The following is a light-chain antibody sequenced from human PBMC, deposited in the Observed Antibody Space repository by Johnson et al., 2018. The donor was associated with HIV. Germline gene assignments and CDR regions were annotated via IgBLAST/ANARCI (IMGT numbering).Light chain of an antibody. V-gene: IGLV1-51*02. CDR3: GTWDSSLSAAPYV. CDR1: SSNIGNNY. J-gene: IGLJ1*01. Sequence: QSALTQPPSMSAAPGQKVTISCSGSSSNIGNNYVSWYQQLPGTAPKLLIFENNKRPSGIPDRFSGSKSGTSATLGITGLQTGDEADYYCGTWDSSLSAAPYVFGTGTKVTVL. CDR2: ENN.